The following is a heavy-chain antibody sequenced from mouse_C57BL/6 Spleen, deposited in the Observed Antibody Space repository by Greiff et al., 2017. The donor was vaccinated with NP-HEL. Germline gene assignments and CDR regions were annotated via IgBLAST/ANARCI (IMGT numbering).Heavy chain of an antibody. V-gene: IGHV1-82*01. D-gene: IGHD1-1*01. CDR3: AKGGTPDYGSSPLDY. J-gene: IGHJ2*01. CDR2: IYPGDGDT. Sequence: QVQLKQSGPELVKPGASVKISCKASGYAFSSSWMNWVKQRPGKGLEWIGRIYPGDGDTNYNGKFKGKATLTADNSSSTAYMQLSSLTSEDSAVYCCAKGGTPDYGSSPLDYWGQGTTLTVSS. CDR1: GYAFSSSW.